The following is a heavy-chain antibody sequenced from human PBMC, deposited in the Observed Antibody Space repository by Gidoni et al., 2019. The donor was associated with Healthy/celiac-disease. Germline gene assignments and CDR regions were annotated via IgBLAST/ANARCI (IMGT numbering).Heavy chain of an antibody. V-gene: IGHV3-23*01. CDR2: ISGGGGTT. CDR3: AKDMGYYDSRGQKGFDY. D-gene: IGHD3-22*01. Sequence: EVQLLESGGGLVQPGGSLRLSCAASGFTFSSSAMSWVRQAPGQGLGWVSAISGGGGTTNYADSVKGRFTISRDNSKNTLYLQMNSLRAEDTAVYYCAKDMGYYDSRGQKGFDYWGQGTLVTVSS. CDR1: GFTFSSSA. J-gene: IGHJ4*02.